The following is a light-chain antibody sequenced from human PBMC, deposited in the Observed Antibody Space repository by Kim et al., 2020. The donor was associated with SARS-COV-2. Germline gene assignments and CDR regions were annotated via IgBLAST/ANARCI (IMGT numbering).Light chain of an antibody. Sequence: PGQRVTISCSGSSSNIGSNYVYWYQQRPGTAPKLLIYRNNQRPSGVPDRFSGSKSGTSASLAISGLRSEDEADYYCATWDDRHVVFGGGTQLTVL. CDR1: SSNIGSNY. CDR2: RNN. CDR3: ATWDDRHVV. J-gene: IGLJ2*01. V-gene: IGLV1-47*01.